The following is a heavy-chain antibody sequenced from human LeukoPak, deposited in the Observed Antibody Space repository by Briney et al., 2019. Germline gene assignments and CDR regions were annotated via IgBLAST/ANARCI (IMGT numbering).Heavy chain of an antibody. J-gene: IGHJ6*02. Sequence: ASVKVSCKASGYTFTGYYMHWVRQAPGQGLEWMGIINPSGGSTSYAQKFQGRVTMTRDTSTSTVYMELSSLRSEDTAVYYCARYYYGSGSYYNDNGMDVWGQGTTVTVSS. V-gene: IGHV1-46*01. CDR3: ARYYYGSGSYYNDNGMDV. CDR2: INPSGGST. CDR1: GYTFTGYY. D-gene: IGHD3-10*01.